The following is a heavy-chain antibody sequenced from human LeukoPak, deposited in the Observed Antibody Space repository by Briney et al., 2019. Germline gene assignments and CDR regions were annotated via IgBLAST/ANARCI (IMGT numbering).Heavy chain of an antibody. CDR1: GGSFSGYY. V-gene: IGHV4-34*01. CDR2: INHSGST. J-gene: IGHJ6*03. CDR3: ARGYSGYDRRGKSYYYYYMDV. Sequence: PSETLSLTCAVYGGSFSGYYWSWIRQPPGKGLEWIGEINHSGSTNYNPSLKSRVTISVDTSKNQFSLKLSSVTAADTAVYYCARGYSGYDRRGKSYYYYYMDVWGKGTTVTVSS. D-gene: IGHD5-12*01.